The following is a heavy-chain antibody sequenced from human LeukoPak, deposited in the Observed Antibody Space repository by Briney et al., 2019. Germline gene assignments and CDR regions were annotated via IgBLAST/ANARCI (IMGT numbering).Heavy chain of an antibody. Sequence: GGSLRLSCAASGFTFSSYGMHWVRQAPGKGLEWVSYISSSSSTINYADSVKGRFTISRDNAKNSLYLQMNSLRAEDTAVYYCARDSNGCFDYWGQGTLVTVSS. CDR1: GFTFSSYG. CDR3: ARDSNGCFDY. CDR2: ISSSSSTI. J-gene: IGHJ4*02. D-gene: IGHD6-25*01. V-gene: IGHV3-48*04.